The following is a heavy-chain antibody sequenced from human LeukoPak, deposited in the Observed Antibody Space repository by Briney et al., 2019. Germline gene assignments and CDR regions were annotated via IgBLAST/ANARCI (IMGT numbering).Heavy chain of an antibody. CDR3: ARGSMVRGVIINDAFDI. CDR1: GCSISSGGYS. D-gene: IGHD3-10*01. J-gene: IGHJ3*02. V-gene: IGHV4-30-2*01. CDR2: IYHSGST. Sequence: SETLSLTCAVSGCSISSGGYSWSWIRQPPGKGLEWIGYIYHSGSTYYNPSLKSRVTISVDRSKNQFSLKLSSVTAADTAVYYCARGSMVRGVIINDAFDIWGQGTMVTVSS.